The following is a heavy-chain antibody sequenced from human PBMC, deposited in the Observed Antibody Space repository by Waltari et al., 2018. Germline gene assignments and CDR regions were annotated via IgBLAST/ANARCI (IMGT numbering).Heavy chain of an antibody. CDR2: IYNSGST. D-gene: IGHD3-22*01. V-gene: IGHV4-4*07. Sequence: QVQLQESGSGLVKPSETLSLTCTVSGGSTSSYYWSWIRQPAGKGLEWIGRIYNSGSTNTNPSLKCRGTMSVDTSKTQFSLKLSSVSAADTAVYYCARPSSYDSKGGAFDIWGQGTMVTVSS. CDR1: GGSTSSYY. J-gene: IGHJ3*02. CDR3: ARPSSYDSKGGAFDI.